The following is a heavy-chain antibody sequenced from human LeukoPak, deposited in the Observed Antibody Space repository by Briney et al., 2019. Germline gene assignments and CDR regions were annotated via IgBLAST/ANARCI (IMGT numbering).Heavy chain of an antibody. V-gene: IGHV1-69*01. J-gene: IGHJ5*02. CDR3: ARDRPGRYCSTTSCFTASPFAP. CDR1: GGTFSSYA. Sequence: GASVKVSCKASGGTFSSYAISWVRQAPGQGLEWMGGIIPIFATANYAQKFQGRVTITADESTSTAYMELSSLRSEDTAVYYCARDRPGRYCSTTSCFTASPFAPWGQGTLVTVSS. CDR2: IIPIFATA. D-gene: IGHD2-2*02.